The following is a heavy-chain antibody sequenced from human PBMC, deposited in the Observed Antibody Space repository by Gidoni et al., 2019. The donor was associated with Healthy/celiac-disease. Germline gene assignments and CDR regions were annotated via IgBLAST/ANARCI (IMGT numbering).Heavy chain of an antibody. J-gene: IGHJ6*02. CDR1: SSYG. V-gene: IGHV3-33*01. Sequence: SSYGMHWVRQAPGKGLAWVAVIWYDGSNKYYADSVKGRFTISRDNSKNTLYLQMNSLRAEDTAVYYCARDLVTEFVAYGDYAAATYGMDVWGQGTTVTVSS. CDR2: IWYDGSNK. D-gene: IGHD4-17*01. CDR3: ARDLVTEFVAYGDYAAATYGMDV.